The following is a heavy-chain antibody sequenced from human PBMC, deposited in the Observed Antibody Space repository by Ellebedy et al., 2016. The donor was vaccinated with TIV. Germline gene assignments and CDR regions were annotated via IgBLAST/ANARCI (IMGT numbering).Heavy chain of an antibody. D-gene: IGHD2-2*01. CDR2: IYYSGST. CDR3: ARGLGPIGYCSSTSCYWDH. CDR1: GGSISSSSYF. J-gene: IGHJ4*02. V-gene: IGHV4-39*07. Sequence: SETLSLXXTVSGGSISSSSYFWGWIRQPPGKGLEWIGTIYYSGSTYYNPSLESRLTISVDTSKNQFSLKLTSVTAADTAVYYCARGLGPIGYCSSTSCYWDHWGRGTLVTVSS.